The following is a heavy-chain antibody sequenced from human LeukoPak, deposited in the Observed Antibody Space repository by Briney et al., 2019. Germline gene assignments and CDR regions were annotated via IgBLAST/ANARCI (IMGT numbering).Heavy chain of an antibody. Sequence: GGSLRLSCAASGLTFSLYAMTWVRQAPEKGLEWVANIKPDGSEKHYVDSVTGRFTISRDNAKNSLYLQINSLRDEDTAVYYCAREVGSPAVRSAFDLWGQGTMVTVSS. V-gene: IGHV3-7*01. D-gene: IGHD2-15*01. CDR2: IKPDGSEK. J-gene: IGHJ3*01. CDR3: AREVGSPAVRSAFDL. CDR1: GLTFSLYA.